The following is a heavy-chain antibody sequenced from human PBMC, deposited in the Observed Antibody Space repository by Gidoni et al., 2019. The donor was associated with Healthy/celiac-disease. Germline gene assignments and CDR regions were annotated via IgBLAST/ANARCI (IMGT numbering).Heavy chain of an antibody. V-gene: IGHV1-69*01. CDR2: IIPIFGTA. CDR3: ARVAFYDSLGYYGMDV. CDR1: GGTFSSYA. D-gene: IGHD3-3*01. Sequence: QVQLVQSGAEVKKPGSSVKVSCKASGGTFSSYAISWVRRAPGQGLEWMGGIIPIFGTANYAQKFQGRVTITADESTSTAYMELSSLRSEDTAVYYCARVAFYDSLGYYGMDVWGQGTTVTVSS. J-gene: IGHJ6*02.